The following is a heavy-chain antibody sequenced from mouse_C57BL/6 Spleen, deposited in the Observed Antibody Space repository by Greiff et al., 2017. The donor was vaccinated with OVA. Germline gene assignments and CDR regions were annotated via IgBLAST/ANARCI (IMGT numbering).Heavy chain of an antibody. CDR3: ARRGITTGMDY. CDR2: IYPRSGNT. D-gene: IGHD1-1*01. V-gene: IGHV1-81*01. Sequence: QVQLQQSGAELARPGASVKLSCKASGYTFTSYGISWVKQRPGQGLEWIGEIYPRSGNTYYNEKFKGKATLTADKSSSTAYMELRSLTSEDSAVYFCARRGITTGMDYWGQGTSVTVSS. J-gene: IGHJ4*01. CDR1: GYTFTSYG.